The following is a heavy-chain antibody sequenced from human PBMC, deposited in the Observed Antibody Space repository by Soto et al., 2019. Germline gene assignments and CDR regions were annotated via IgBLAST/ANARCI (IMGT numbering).Heavy chain of an antibody. D-gene: IGHD3-10*01. CDR2: IYKSATT. CDR1: VDSICTFDYF. J-gene: IGHJ4*02. CDR3: AKGSFGFDY. Sequence: SETRSLTCSVSVDSICTFDYFWAWIRQPPGQALEYIGYIYKSATTYYNPSFESRVAISLDTSKSQVSLNVTAVTAEDTAIYYCAKGSFGFDYWGQGTLVTVSS. V-gene: IGHV4-30-4*01.